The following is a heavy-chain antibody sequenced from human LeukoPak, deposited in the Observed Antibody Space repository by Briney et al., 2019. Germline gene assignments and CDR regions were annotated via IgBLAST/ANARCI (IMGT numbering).Heavy chain of an antibody. J-gene: IGHJ5*02. CDR1: GFTFSSYG. CDR2: ISYDGSNK. D-gene: IGHD1-1*01. Sequence: GRSQRLSCAASGFTFSSYGMHWVRQAPGKGLEWVAVISYDGSNKYYADSVKGRFTISRDNSKNTLYLQMNSLRAEDTAVYYCAKDHGLNWNNWFDPWGQGTLVTVSS. CDR3: AKDHGLNWNNWFDP. V-gene: IGHV3-30*18.